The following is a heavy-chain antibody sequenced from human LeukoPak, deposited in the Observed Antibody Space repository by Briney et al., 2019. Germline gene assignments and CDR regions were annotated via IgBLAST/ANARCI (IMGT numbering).Heavy chain of an antibody. Sequence: PGGSLRLSCAASGFTFDDYDMHWVRQAPGKGLEWVSGVSWNSGSVAYADSVKGRFTVSRDNAKNSLYLQMNSLGAEDTALYYCAKTTSTSRSGGYFQHWGQGTLVTVSS. D-gene: IGHD2-2*01. CDR2: VSWNSGSV. J-gene: IGHJ1*01. CDR3: AKTTSTSRSGGYFQH. CDR1: GFTFDDYD. V-gene: IGHV3-9*01.